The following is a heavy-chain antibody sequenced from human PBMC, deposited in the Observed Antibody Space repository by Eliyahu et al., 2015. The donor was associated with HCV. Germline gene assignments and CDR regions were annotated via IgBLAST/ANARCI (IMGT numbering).Heavy chain of an antibody. Sequence: EVQLVESGGGLVQPGRSLRLSCAASGFXFDDYAMHWVRQAPGKGLEWVSGISWNSGSIGYADSVKGRFTISRDNAKNSLYLQMNSLRAEDTALYYCAKDTRGDWNWFDPWGQGTLVTVSS. J-gene: IGHJ5*02. D-gene: IGHD2-21*02. CDR1: GFXFDDYA. CDR3: AKDTRGDWNWFDP. V-gene: IGHV3-9*01. CDR2: ISWNSGSI.